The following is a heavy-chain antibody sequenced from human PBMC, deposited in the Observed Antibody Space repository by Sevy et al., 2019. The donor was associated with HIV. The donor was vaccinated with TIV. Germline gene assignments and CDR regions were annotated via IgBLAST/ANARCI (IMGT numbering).Heavy chain of an antibody. Sequence: GGSLRLSCAASGFTFSSYSMNWVRQAPGKGLEWVSYISSSSSSTIYYADSVKGRFTISRDNAKNSLYLQMNSLRDEDTAVYYCARDVLNWGGFDYWGQGTLVTVSS. CDR3: ARDVLNWGGFDY. V-gene: IGHV3-48*02. CDR1: GFTFSSYS. J-gene: IGHJ4*02. D-gene: IGHD2-21*01. CDR2: ISSSSSSTI.